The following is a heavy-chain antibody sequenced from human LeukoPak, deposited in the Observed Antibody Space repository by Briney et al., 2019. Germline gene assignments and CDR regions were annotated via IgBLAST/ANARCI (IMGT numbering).Heavy chain of an antibody. CDR1: GGSFSGYY. CDR3: ARVGTRSWNFDY. CDR2: INHSGST. J-gene: IGHJ4*02. V-gene: IGHV4-34*01. D-gene: IGHD3-10*01. Sequence: SETLSLTCAVYGGSFSGYYWSWIRQPPGKGLEWIGEINHSGSTNYNPSLKSRVTISVDTSKNQFSLKLSSVTAADTAVYYCARVGTRSWNFDYWGQGTLVTVSS.